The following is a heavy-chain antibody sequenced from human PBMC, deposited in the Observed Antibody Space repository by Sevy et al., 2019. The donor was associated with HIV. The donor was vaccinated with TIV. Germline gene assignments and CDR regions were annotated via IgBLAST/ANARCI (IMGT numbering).Heavy chain of an antibody. CDR2: FAPEDDEK. CDR3: ATTKDYYDSSGYPFDY. Sequence: ASVKVSCKVSGYTLTELSVHWVRQAPGKGLEWMATFAPEDDEKIYAQKFQGRVTMTEDTSTDTAYMELSSLRSEDTAVYYCATTKDYYDSSGYPFDYWGQGTLVTVSS. V-gene: IGHV1-24*01. D-gene: IGHD3-22*01. J-gene: IGHJ4*02. CDR1: GYTLTELS.